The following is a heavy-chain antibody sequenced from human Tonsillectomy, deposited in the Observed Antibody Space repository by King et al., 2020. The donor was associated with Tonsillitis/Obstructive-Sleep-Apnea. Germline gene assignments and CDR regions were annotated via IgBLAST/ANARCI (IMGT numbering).Heavy chain of an antibody. CDR1: GGSFRGYY. V-gene: IGHV4-34*01. CDR2: NNHSGST. D-gene: IGHD2-2*01. Sequence: HVQLQQWGAGLLKPSETLSLTRAVYGGSFRGYYWSWIRQPPGKGLECIGENNHSGSTNYNPSLKSRVPISVDTSKNQFSLKLRSVTAADTAVYYCARGTLKDVVPAATLDYMDVWGKGTTVPVSS. J-gene: IGHJ6*03. CDR3: ARGTLKDVVPAATLDYMDV.